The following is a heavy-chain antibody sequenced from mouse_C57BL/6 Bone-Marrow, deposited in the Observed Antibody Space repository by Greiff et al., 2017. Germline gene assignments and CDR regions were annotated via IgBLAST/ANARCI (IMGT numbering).Heavy chain of an antibody. CDR1: GYTFTSYW. CDR3: EGDGYYLFDY. D-gene: IGHD2-3*01. J-gene: IGHJ2*01. Sequence: QVQLQQSGAELMRPGASVKLSCKASGYTFTSYWIEWVKQRPGHGLEWIGEIVPGSGSTNYNQKFKGKATFTADTSSNPAYLQLSSLTSAASAIYYCEGDGYYLFDYWGQGTTLTVSS. CDR2: IVPGSGST. V-gene: IGHV1-9*01.